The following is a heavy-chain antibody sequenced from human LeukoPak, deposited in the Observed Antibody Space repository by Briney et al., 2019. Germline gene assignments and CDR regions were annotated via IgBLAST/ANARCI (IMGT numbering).Heavy chain of an antibody. V-gene: IGHV1-2*02. CDR3: AREDIAAAVNFDY. CDR2: INPNSGGT. Sequence: GASVKVSCKASGYTFTGYYMHWVRQAPGQGLEWMGWINPNSGGTNYAQKFQGRVTMTRDTSISTAYMELSRLRSDDTAVYYCAREDIAAAVNFDYWGRGTLVTVSS. D-gene: IGHD6-13*01. J-gene: IGHJ4*02. CDR1: GYTFTGYY.